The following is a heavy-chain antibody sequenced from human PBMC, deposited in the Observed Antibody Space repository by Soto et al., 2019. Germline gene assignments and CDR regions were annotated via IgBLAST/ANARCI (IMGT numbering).Heavy chain of an antibody. D-gene: IGHD7-27*01. Sequence: EVQLVESGGSLVKPGGSLRLSCPVSRFTFSSYSMNWVRQAPGKGLEWVSSISSSSSYIYYADSVKGRFTISRDNAKNSLYLQMNSLRAEDTAVYYCARKLGPTDYYFVMDVWGQGTTVTVSS. J-gene: IGHJ6*02. CDR3: ARKLGPTDYYFVMDV. CDR1: RFTFSSYS. V-gene: IGHV3-21*06. CDR2: ISSSSSYI.